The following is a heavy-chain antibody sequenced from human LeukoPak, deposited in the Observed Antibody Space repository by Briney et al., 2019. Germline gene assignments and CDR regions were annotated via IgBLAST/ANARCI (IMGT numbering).Heavy chain of an antibody. Sequence: PGGSLRLSCAASGFTFSSYSMNWVRQAPGKGLEWVSYISSSGSTIYYADSVKGRFTISRDNSKNTLYLQMNSLRAEDTAVYYCVPARPFGVVISDYWGQGTLVTVSS. CDR2: ISSSGSTI. CDR1: GFTFSSYS. CDR3: VPARPFGVVISDY. J-gene: IGHJ4*02. V-gene: IGHV3-48*01. D-gene: IGHD3-3*01.